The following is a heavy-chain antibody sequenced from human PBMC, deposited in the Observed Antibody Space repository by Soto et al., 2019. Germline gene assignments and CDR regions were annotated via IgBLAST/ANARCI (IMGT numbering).Heavy chain of an antibody. D-gene: IGHD6-13*01. CDR1: GFTFSSYG. Sequence: QVQLVESGGGVVQPGRSLRLSCAASGFTFSSYGMHWVRQAPGKGLEWVAVISYDGSNKYYADSVKGRFTISRDNSKNARNLQMNSLRAEHTAVYYCAKDLVRAAAGTPLQNYYYYGMDVWGQGTTVTGSS. CDR3: AKDLVRAAAGTPLQNYYYYGMDV. J-gene: IGHJ6*02. CDR2: ISYDGSNK. V-gene: IGHV3-30*18.